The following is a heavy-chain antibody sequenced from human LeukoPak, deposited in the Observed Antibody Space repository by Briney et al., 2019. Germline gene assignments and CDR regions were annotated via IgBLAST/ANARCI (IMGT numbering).Heavy chain of an antibody. D-gene: IGHD3-10*01. CDR1: GYTFTSYG. Sequence: GASVNVSCKASGYTFTSYGISWVRQAPGQGREGMGWISAYNGNTNYAQKLQGRVTMTTDTSTSTAYMELRSLRSDDRAVYYCARDVDYYGSGSNWFDPWGQGTLGTVS. CDR3: ARDVDYYGSGSNWFDP. CDR2: ISAYNGNT. V-gene: IGHV1-18*04. J-gene: IGHJ5*02.